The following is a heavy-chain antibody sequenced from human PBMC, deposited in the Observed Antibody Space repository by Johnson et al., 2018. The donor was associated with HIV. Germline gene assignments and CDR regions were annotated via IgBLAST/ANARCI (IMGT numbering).Heavy chain of an antibody. CDR1: GFTFSSYV. V-gene: IGHV3-30*03. D-gene: IGHD6-6*01. J-gene: IGHJ3*02. CDR2: ISYDGSNK. Sequence: QVQLVESGGGVVQPGRSLRLSCAASGFTFSSYVMHWVRQAPGKGLEWVAVISYDGSNKYYADSVKGRFTISRDNSKNTLYLQMNSLRAEDTAMYYCATSGLTLGSSSSHAFDIWGQGTMVTVSS. CDR3: ATSGLTLGSSSSHAFDI.